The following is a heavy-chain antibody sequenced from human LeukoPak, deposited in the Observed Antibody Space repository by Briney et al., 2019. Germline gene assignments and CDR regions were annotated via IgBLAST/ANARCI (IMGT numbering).Heavy chain of an antibody. V-gene: IGHV4-59*04. CDR1: GGSISSYY. D-gene: IGHD3/OR15-3a*01. CDR2: LLYSGFT. Sequence: SETLSLTCTVSGGSISSYYWSWIRQPPGKGLEWIGGLLYSGFTYYHPSLKSRVSISVDTSKNQFSLKLSSVTAADTAVYYCARPKGLRGAQIYDYWGQGTLVTVSS. CDR3: ARPKGLRGAQIYDY. J-gene: IGHJ4*02.